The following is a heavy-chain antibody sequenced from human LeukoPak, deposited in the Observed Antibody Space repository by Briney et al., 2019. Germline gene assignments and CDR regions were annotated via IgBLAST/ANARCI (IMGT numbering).Heavy chain of an antibody. V-gene: IGHV3-23*01. Sequence: GGSLRLSCAASGLTFSSYAMNWVRQAPGKGLEWVSAISGSGGNTYYADSVKGRFTISRDNSKNTLYLQMNSLRAEDTAVYYCARETYYYGSGSFCLDYWGQGTLVTVSS. J-gene: IGHJ4*02. CDR2: ISGSGGNT. D-gene: IGHD3-10*01. CDR1: GLTFSSYA. CDR3: ARETYYYGSGSFCLDY.